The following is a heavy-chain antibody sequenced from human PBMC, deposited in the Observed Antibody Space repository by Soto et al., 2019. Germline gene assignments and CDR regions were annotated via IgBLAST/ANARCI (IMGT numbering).Heavy chain of an antibody. D-gene: IGHD6-19*01. CDR2: VYYTGST. CDR1: GGSISGSY. V-gene: IGHV4-59*01. Sequence: LSLTCSVSGGSISGSYWSWIRQSPGKGLEWLGYVYYTGSTNYSPSLRSRVSISVDTSKNEFSLRLSSVTAADTAVYFCARSVAVPGAHIDYWGQGTQVTVSS. CDR3: ARSVAVPGAHIDY. J-gene: IGHJ4*02.